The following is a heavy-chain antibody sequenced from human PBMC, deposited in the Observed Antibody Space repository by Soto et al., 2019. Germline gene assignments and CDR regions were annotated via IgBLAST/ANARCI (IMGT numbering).Heavy chain of an antibody. J-gene: IGHJ3*02. V-gene: IGHV3-23*01. Sequence: EVQLLESGGGLVQPGESLRLSCAFSGFIFGNYMMTWVRQAPGKGLEWVSTIRDGGESTYYADSVKGRFTISRDNSKNTLYLQMDNLGIEETAVYYCAPHVHCSGGSCHYDAFDIRGQGTMVTVSS. CDR2: IRDGGEST. D-gene: IGHD2-15*01. CDR1: GFIFGNYM. CDR3: APHVHCSGGSCHYDAFDI.